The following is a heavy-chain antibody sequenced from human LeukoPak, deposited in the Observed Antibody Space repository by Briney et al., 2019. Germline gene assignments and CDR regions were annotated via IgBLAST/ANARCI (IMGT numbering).Heavy chain of an antibody. CDR1: GYTFTGYY. D-gene: IGHD1-26*01. V-gene: IGHV1-2*02. CDR3: ARDGLRVVGASYFDY. Sequence: ASVKVSCKASGYTFTGYYMHWVRQAPGQGLEWMGWINPNSGGTNYAQKFQGRVTMTTDTSTSTAYMELRSLRSDDTAVYYCARDGLRVVGASYFDYWGQGTLVTVSS. CDR2: INPNSGGT. J-gene: IGHJ4*02.